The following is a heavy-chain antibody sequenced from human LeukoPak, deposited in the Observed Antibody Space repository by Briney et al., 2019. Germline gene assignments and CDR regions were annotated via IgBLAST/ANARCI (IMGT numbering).Heavy chain of an antibody. CDR1: GAPISNPDYY. J-gene: IGHJ4*02. Sequence: PSETLSLTCTVSGAPISNPDYYWGWIRQPPGKGLEWIGSVDYSGGTYYNPSLNGRVTIAVDTSSDQVSLNLNSVTAADTAVYYCARRSNKGPYSYITNDYWGQGTLVTVSS. D-gene: IGHD5-18*01. CDR3: ARRSNKGPYSYITNDY. CDR2: VDYSGGT. V-gene: IGHV4-39*01.